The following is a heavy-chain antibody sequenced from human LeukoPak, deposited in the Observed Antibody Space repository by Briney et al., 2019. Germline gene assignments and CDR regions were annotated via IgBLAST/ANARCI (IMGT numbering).Heavy chain of an antibody. CDR2: ISSSSSYI. V-gene: IGHV3-21*01. J-gene: IGHJ4*02. CDR3: ARENSGYDPGY. CDR1: GFTFSSYS. D-gene: IGHD5-12*01. Sequence: GGSMRLSCAASGFTFSSYSMNWVRQAPGKGLEWVSSISSSSSYIYYADSVKGRFTISRDNAKNSLYLQMNSLRAEDTAVYYCARENSGYDPGYWGQGTLVTVSS.